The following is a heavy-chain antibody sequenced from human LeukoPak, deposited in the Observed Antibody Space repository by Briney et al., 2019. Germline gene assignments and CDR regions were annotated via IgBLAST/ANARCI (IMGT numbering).Heavy chain of an antibody. J-gene: IGHJ6*03. CDR1: GGSISSILYY. CDR3: ARTYGDYARGDYYYYMDV. CDR2: IDYSGST. V-gene: IGHV4-39*01. D-gene: IGHD4-17*01. Sequence: SETLSLTRTVSGGSISSILYYWVWIRHPPGEGLEWIVCIDYSGSTYYNPSLKSRVTISVDTSKNQFSLKLSSVTAADTAVYYCARTYGDYARGDYYYYMDVWGKGTTVTVSS.